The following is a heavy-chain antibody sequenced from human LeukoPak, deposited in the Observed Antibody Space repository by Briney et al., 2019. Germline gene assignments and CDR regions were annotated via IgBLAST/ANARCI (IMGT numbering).Heavy chain of an antibody. CDR1: GFTFGDYA. Sequence: GSLRLSCTASGFTFGDYAMSWFRQAPGKGLEWVGFIRSKAYGGTTEYAASVKGRFTISRDDSKSIAYLQMNSLKTEDTAVYYCTRGFSRSGDYEFYYGMDVWGQGTTVTVSS. J-gene: IGHJ6*02. CDR3: TRGFSRSGDYEFYYGMDV. CDR2: IRSKAYGGTT. V-gene: IGHV3-49*03. D-gene: IGHD4-17*01.